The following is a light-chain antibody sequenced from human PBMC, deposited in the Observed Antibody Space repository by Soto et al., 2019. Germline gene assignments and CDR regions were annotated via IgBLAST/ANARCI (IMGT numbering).Light chain of an antibody. CDR1: QGISSY. CDR3: QQYYSYST. CDR2: AAS. J-gene: IGKJ1*01. Sequence: AIRMAQSPSSLSAATGDRVTITCRASQGISSYLAWYQQKPGKAPKLLIYAASTLQSGVPSRFSGSGSGTDFTLTISCLQSEDLATYYCQQYYSYSTFGQGTKV. V-gene: IGKV1-8*01.